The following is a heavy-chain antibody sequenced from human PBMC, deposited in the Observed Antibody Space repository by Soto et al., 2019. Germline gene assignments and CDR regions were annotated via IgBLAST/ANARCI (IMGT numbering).Heavy chain of an antibody. V-gene: IGHV4-61*08. CDR2: IYYSGST. CDR3: ARKIWSDSNYDWFDP. Sequence: PSETLSLTCTVSGGSVSSGDYYWNWIRQPPGKGLEWIGYIYYSGSTNYNPSLKSRVTISVDTSKNQLSLKLSSVTAADTAVYYCARKIWSDSNYDWFDPWGQGTLVTVSS. D-gene: IGHD4-4*01. CDR1: GGSVSSGDYY. J-gene: IGHJ5*02.